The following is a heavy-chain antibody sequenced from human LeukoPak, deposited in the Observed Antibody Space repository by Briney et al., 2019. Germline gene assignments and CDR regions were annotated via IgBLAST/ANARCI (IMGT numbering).Heavy chain of an antibody. D-gene: IGHD3-3*01. J-gene: IGHJ4*02. V-gene: IGHV3-43D*03. CDR2: ISWDGGST. CDR3: AKMGTSGYQSDY. Sequence: RGSLRLSCAASGSTFDDYAMHWVRQAPGKGLEWVSLISWDGGSTYYADSVKGRFTISRDNSKNSLYLQMNSLRAEDTALYYCAKMGTSGYQSDYWGQGTLVTVSS. CDR1: GSTFDDYA.